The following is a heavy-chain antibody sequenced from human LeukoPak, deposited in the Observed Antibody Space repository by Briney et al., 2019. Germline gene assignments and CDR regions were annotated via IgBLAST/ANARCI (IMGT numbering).Heavy chain of an antibody. Sequence: PSETLSLTCTVSGGSISSYYWSWIRQPPGKGLEWIGYIYYSGSTNYNPSLKSRVTISVDTSKNQFSLKLSSVTAADTAVYYCARGSLWSTVTGHFDYWGQGTLVTVSS. CDR1: GGSISSYY. V-gene: IGHV4-59*01. J-gene: IGHJ4*02. D-gene: IGHD4-11*01. CDR3: ARGSLWSTVTGHFDY. CDR2: IYYSGST.